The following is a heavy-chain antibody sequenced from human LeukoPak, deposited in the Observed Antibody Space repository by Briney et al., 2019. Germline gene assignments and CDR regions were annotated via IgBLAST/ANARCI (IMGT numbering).Heavy chain of an antibody. CDR1: GGSISSGDYY. CDR2: IYYSGST. CDR3: ARVLGYCSGGSCYHIDY. D-gene: IGHD2-15*01. V-gene: IGHV4-30-4*01. Sequence: PSQTLSLTCTVSGGSISSGDYYWSWLRQPPGKGLEWIGYIYYSGSTYYNPSLKSRVTISVDTSKNQFSLKLSSVTAADTAVYYCARVLGYCSGGSCYHIDYWGQGTLVTVSS. J-gene: IGHJ4*02.